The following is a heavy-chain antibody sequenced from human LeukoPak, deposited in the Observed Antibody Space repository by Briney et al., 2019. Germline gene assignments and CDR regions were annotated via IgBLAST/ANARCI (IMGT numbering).Heavy chain of an antibody. V-gene: IGHV3-48*02. J-gene: IGHJ4*02. CDR1: GFTFSNYT. CDR2: ISSSSTTI. CDR3: ASWTWEHY. D-gene: IGHD1-26*01. Sequence: PGGSLRLSYAASGFTFSNYTMNWVRQAPGKGLEWVSYISSSSTTIFYADSVKGRFTISRDNAKNSLYLQMNSLRDEDTAAYYCASWTWEHYWGQGTLVTVSS.